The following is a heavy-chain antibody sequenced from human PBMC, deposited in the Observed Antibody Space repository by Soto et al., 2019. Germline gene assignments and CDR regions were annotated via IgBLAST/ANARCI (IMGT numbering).Heavy chain of an antibody. Sequence: SETLSLTCNVSGESISSGGYYWSWIRHHPRKGLEWIGYIYDSESAYYNPSLKSRVTISMDTSKNHFAMRLSSVTDADTVVYYCARASSSSSAADYWGQGTLVTVSS. CDR2: IYDSESA. J-gene: IGHJ4*02. CDR3: ARASSSSSAADY. V-gene: IGHV4-31*03. CDR1: GESISSGGYY. D-gene: IGHD6-6*01.